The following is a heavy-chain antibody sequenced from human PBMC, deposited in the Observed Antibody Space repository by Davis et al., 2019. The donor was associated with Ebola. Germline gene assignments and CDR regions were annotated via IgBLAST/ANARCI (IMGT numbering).Heavy chain of an antibody. D-gene: IGHD3-3*01. Sequence: GGSLRLSCAASGFTFSSYGMHWVRQAPGKGLEWVAVIWYDGSNKYYADSVKGRFTISRDNSKSTLYLQMNSLRAEDTAVYYCAKDGEYRYYDFWSGYYDYWGQGTLVTVSS. CDR1: GFTFSSYG. V-gene: IGHV3-33*06. CDR3: AKDGEYRYYDFWSGYYDY. CDR2: IWYDGSNK. J-gene: IGHJ4*02.